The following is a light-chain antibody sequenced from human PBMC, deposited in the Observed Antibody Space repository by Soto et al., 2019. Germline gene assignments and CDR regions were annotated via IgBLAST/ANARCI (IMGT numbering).Light chain of an antibody. CDR2: GNS. Sequence: QSVLTQPPWVTGSPWESVTISSTGSSSNIGAGYDVHWYQQLPGTAPKLLIYGNSNRPSGVPDRFSGSKSGTSASLAITGLQAEDEADYYCQSYDSSLSGYVFGTGTKVTVL. J-gene: IGLJ1*01. CDR3: QSYDSSLSGYV. CDR1: SSNIGAGYD. V-gene: IGLV1-40*01.